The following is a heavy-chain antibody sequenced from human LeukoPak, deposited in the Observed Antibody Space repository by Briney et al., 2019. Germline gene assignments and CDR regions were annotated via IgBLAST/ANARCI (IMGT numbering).Heavy chain of an antibody. CDR2: ITHGGNNK. J-gene: IGHJ4*02. CDR3: ATTGNSD. Sequence: GGSLRLSCAASGFTFSSNTMLWVRQAPGKGLQWVATITHGGNNKYCGDSVKGRFTISRDNSKNTLYLEMNGLRVEDTAIYYCATTGNSDWGQGTLVTVSS. CDR1: GFTFSSNT. D-gene: IGHD4-23*01. V-gene: IGHV3-30*03.